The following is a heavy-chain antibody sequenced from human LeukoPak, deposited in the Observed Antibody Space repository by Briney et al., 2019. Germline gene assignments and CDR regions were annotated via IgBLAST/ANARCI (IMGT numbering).Heavy chain of an antibody. Sequence: SETLSLTCTVSGGSISSYYWSWIRQPAGKGLEWIGRIYTSGSTNYNPSLKSRVTISVDRSKNQFSLKLSSVTAADTAVYYCARGGGLWFGELYFYFDYWGQGTLVTVSS. V-gene: IGHV4-4*07. CDR1: GGSISSYY. J-gene: IGHJ4*02. CDR3: ARGGGLWFGELYFYFDY. D-gene: IGHD3-10*01. CDR2: IYTSGST.